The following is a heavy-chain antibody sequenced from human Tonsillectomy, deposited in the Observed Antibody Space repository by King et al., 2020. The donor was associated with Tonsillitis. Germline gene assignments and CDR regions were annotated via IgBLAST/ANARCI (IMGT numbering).Heavy chain of an antibody. J-gene: IGHJ4*02. Sequence: QVQLQESGPGLVKPSETLSLTCTVPGGAISSYFWSWIRQPPGKGLGWCGDIYYSGSTNYIAPLQSQVTISVDTSMSQFSIKLRSVTAADTAVYYCARGGSDTYNYDTRRGTWDYGGQGTLFTVPA. D-gene: IGHD3-22*01. CDR1: GGAISSYF. CDR3: ARGGSDTYNYDTRRGTWDY. CDR2: IYYSGST. V-gene: IGHV4-59*01.